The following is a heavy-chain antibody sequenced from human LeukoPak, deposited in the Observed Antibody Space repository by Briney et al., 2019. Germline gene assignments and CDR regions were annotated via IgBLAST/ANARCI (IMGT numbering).Heavy chain of an antibody. Sequence: ASVKVSCEASGYTFTSYYMHWVRQAPGQGLEWMGIINPSGGSTSYAQKFQGRVTMTRDMSTSTVYLELSSLRSEDTAVYYCARDLVGATRTHFDYWGQGTLVTVSS. CDR1: GYTFTSYY. V-gene: IGHV1-46*01. CDR2: INPSGGST. J-gene: IGHJ4*02. D-gene: IGHD1-26*01. CDR3: ARDLVGATRTHFDY.